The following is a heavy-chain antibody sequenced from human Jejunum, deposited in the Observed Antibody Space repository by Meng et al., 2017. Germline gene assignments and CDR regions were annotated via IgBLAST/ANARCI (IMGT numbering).Heavy chain of an antibody. CDR3: LIYISGWN. J-gene: IGHJ4*02. CDR2: INADGSDT. D-gene: IGHD6-19*01. CDR1: GFTSSSNY. V-gene: IGHV3-74*01. Sequence: GESLKTSCVVSGFTSSSNYMHRVRQAPGKGLMWVSRINADGSDTKYADSVEGRFTISRDNTKNTLYLQMNSLRAEDTAVYYGLIYISGWNWGQGTLVTVSS.